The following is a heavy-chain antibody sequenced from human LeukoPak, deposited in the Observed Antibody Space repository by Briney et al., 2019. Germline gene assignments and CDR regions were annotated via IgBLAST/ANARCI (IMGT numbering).Heavy chain of an antibody. Sequence: SETLSLTCTVSGGSISSYYWSWIRQPPGKGLEWIGYIYYSGSTNYNPSLKSRVPISVDTSKNQFSLKLSSVTVADTAVYYCARVVDRYAFDIWGQGTMVTVSS. V-gene: IGHV4-59*01. CDR3: ARVVDRYAFDI. CDR1: GGSISSYY. D-gene: IGHD1-14*01. CDR2: IYYSGST. J-gene: IGHJ3*02.